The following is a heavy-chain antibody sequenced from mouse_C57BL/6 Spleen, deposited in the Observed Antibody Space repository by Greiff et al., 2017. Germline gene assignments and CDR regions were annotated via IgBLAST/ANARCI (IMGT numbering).Heavy chain of an antibody. J-gene: IGHJ1*03. CDR3: ASGYYYGSSWYFDV. CDR2: ISYDGSN. Sequence: EVKLVESGPGLVKPSQSLSLTCSVTGYSITSGYYWNWIRQFPGNKLEWMGYISYDGSNNYNPSLKNRISITRDTSKNQFFLKLNSVTTEDTATYYCASGYYYGSSWYFDVWGTGTTVTVSS. D-gene: IGHD1-1*01. V-gene: IGHV3-6*01. CDR1: GYSITSGYY.